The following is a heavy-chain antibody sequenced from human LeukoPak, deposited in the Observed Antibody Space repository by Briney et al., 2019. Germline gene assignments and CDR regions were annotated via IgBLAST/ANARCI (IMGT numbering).Heavy chain of an antibody. J-gene: IGHJ4*02. CDR1: GFTFDDYG. Sequence: PGGSLRLSCAASGFTFDDYGMSWVRQAPGKGLEWVSAISASSRSTFYADSVKGRFTISRDNSKNTLYLQMISLRAEDTAVYYCAKDATIVPLDSWGQGTLVTVSS. D-gene: IGHD5-24*01. CDR2: ISASSRST. V-gene: IGHV3-23*01. CDR3: AKDATIVPLDS.